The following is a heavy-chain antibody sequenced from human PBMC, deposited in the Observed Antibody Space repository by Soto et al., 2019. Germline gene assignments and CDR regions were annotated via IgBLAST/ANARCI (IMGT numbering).Heavy chain of an antibody. V-gene: IGHV3-66*01. Sequence: GGSLRLSCAASGFTVSSNYMSWVRQAPGKGLEWVSVIYSGGSTYYADSVKGRFTISRDNSKNTLYLQMNSLRAEDTAVYYCARVPEKRGLSEPYFDYWGQGTLVTVSS. J-gene: IGHJ4*02. CDR2: IYSGGST. CDR3: ARVPEKRGLSEPYFDY. CDR1: GFTVSSNY. D-gene: IGHD3-16*02.